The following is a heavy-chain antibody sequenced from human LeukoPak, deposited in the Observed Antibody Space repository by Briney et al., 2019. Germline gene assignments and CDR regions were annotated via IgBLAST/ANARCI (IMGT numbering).Heavy chain of an antibody. CDR2: INPDSGGT. CDR1: GYTLTGYY. D-gene: IGHD6-13*01. Sequence: ASVKVSCKASGYTLTGYYMHWVRQAPGQGLEWMGWINPDSGGTKYAQKFQGRVTMTRDTSISTAYMELSRLRSDDTAVYYRARGSSSSWYKYFFDYWGQGTPVTVSS. J-gene: IGHJ4*02. CDR3: ARGSSSSWYKYFFDY. V-gene: IGHV1-2*02.